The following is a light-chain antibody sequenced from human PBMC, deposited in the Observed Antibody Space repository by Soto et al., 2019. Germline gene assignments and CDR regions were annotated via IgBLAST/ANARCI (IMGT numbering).Light chain of an antibody. CDR2: DAS. V-gene: IGKV3-11*01. Sequence: EIVLTQSPATLSLSPGERATLSCRASQSVSSYLAWYQQKPGQAPRLLIYDASTRATGIPARFSGSGSGTDFTLTISSLEPEDFAVYYCQQRRNWYTFGQGTKLEIK. J-gene: IGKJ2*01. CDR1: QSVSSY. CDR3: QQRRNWYT.